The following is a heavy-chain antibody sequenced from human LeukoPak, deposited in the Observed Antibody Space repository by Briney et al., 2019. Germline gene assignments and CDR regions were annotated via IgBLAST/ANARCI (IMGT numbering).Heavy chain of an antibody. J-gene: IGHJ3*02. CDR2: IIPILGIA. D-gene: IGHD6-19*01. CDR1: GGTFSNYA. V-gene: IGHV1-69*04. CDR3: ARGITVAGDHDAFDI. Sequence: AVKVSCKASGGTFSNYAISWVRQAPGQGLAWMGRIIPILGIANYAQKFQGRVTITADKSTSTAYMELSSLRSEDTAVYFCARGITVAGDHDAFDIWGQGTMVTVSS.